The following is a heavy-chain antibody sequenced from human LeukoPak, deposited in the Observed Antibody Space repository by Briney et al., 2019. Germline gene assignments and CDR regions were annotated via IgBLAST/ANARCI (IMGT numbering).Heavy chain of an antibody. D-gene: IGHD6-13*01. CDR2: MSYDGGNK. J-gene: IGHJ3*02. V-gene: IGHV3-30*01. Sequence: GGSLRLSCAASGFTFSSYAMHWVRQAPGKGLEWMAAMSYDGGNKYYADSVKGRFTISRDNSKNTLYLEMNSLRADDTAVYYCARVEGSSWPEWEDAFDIWGQGTMVTVSS. CDR3: ARVEGSSWPEWEDAFDI. CDR1: GFTFSSYA.